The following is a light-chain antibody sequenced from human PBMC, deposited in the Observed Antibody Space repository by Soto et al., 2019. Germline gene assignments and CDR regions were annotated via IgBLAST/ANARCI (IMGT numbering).Light chain of an antibody. CDR2: GAS. Sequence: EIVLTQSPGTLSLSPGERATLSCRASQSVSSNYIAWYQQNPGQAPRLLIYGASTKATGIPDRFSGSGSWTDFTLTISRLEPDDVSLYFYQEYGRSPPFAFGQGTKVEIK. J-gene: IGKJ2*01. V-gene: IGKV3-20*01. CDR1: QSVSSNY. CDR3: QEYGRSPPFA.